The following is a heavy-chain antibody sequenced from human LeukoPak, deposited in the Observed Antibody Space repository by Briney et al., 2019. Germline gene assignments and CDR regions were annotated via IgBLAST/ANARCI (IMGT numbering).Heavy chain of an antibody. D-gene: IGHD6-19*01. CDR1: GFTFDDYA. J-gene: IGHJ4*02. Sequence: GRSLRLSCAASGFTFDDYAMHWVRQAPGKGLEWVSGISWNSGSIGYADSVKGRFTISRDNAKNSLYLQMNSLRAEDTALYYCAKGGGWQNFDYWGQGTLVTVSS. CDR3: AKGGGWQNFDY. CDR2: ISWNSGSI. V-gene: IGHV3-9*01.